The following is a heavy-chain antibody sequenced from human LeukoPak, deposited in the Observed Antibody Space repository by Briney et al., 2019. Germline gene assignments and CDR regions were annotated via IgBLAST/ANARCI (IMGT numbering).Heavy chain of an antibody. V-gene: IGHV3-30*02. Sequence: GGSLRLSXAASGFTFSSYGMHWVRQAPGKGLEWVAFIRYDGSNKYHADSVKGRLTISRDNSKNTLYLQMTSLRGDDTAVYYCAKEKNSYSSSSGQGYWGQGTLVTVSS. J-gene: IGHJ4*02. CDR3: AKEKNSYSSSSGQGY. D-gene: IGHD6-6*01. CDR1: GFTFSSYG. CDR2: IRYDGSNK.